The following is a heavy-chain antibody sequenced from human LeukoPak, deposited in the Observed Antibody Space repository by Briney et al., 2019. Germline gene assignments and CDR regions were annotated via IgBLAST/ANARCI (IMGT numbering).Heavy chain of an antibody. CDR3: SRGGRIVGATIYIWIDY. D-gene: IGHD1-26*01. J-gene: IGHJ4*02. CDR1: GYTFTGYY. CDR2: INPNSGGT. Sequence: ASVKVSCKASGYTFTGYYMHWVRQAPGQGVEWMGRINPNSGGTNYAQKFQGRVTMTRDTSISTAYMELSRLRSDDTAVYYCSRGGRIVGATIYIWIDYLGQGTLLTVSS. V-gene: IGHV1-2*06.